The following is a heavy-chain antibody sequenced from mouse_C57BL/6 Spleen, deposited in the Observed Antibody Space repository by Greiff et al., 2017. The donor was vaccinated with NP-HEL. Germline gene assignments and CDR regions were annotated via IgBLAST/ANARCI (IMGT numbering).Heavy chain of an antibody. CDR2: IYPRSGNT. CDR3: ARSPRHYYGSSYALYWYFDV. V-gene: IGHV1-81*01. CDR1: GYTFTSYG. D-gene: IGHD1-1*01. J-gene: IGHJ1*03. Sequence: VQLQQSGAELARPGASVKLSCKASGYTFTSYGISWVKQRTGQGLEWIGEIYPRSGNTYYNEKFKGKATLTADKSSSTAYMELRSLTSEDSAVYFCARSPRHYYGSSYALYWYFDVWGTGTTVTVSS.